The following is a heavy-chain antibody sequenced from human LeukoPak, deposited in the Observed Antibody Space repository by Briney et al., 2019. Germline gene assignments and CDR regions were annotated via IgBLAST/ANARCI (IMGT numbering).Heavy chain of an antibody. CDR1: GFTFSGSA. CDR3: TPTPQYYGSGSYT. D-gene: IGHD3-10*01. CDR2: IRSKANSYAT. V-gene: IGHV3-73*01. Sequence: GGSLKLSCAASGFTFSGSAMHWVRQASGKGLEWVGRIRSKANSYATAYAASVKGRFTISRDDSKNTAYLQMNSLKTEDTAVYYCTPTPQYYGSGSYTWGQGTLVTVSS. J-gene: IGHJ5*02.